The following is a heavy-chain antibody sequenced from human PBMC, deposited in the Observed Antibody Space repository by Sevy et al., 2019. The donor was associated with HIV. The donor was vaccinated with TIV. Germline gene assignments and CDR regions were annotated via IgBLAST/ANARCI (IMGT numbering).Heavy chain of an antibody. CDR3: AKAWDEDYDILTGYYSPLDY. D-gene: IGHD3-9*01. CDR1: GFTFSSYA. J-gene: IGHJ4*02. V-gene: IGHV3-23*01. Sequence: GGSLRLSCAASGFTFSSYAMSWVRQAPGKGLEWVSAISGSGGSTYYADSVKGRFTISRDNSKNTLYLQMNSLRAEDTAVYCCAKAWDEDYDILTGYYSPLDYWGQGTLVTVSS. CDR2: ISGSGGST.